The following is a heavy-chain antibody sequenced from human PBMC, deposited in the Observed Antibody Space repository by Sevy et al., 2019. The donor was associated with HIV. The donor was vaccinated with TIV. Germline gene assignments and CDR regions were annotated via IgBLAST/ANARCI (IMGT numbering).Heavy chain of an antibody. CDR3: ARAPSGSQGPGQYFHH. CDR1: GYTFTSYG. Sequence: ASVKVSCKTFGYTFTSYGISWVRQAPGQGLEWMGWISTYNGDTNSAQKLQGRVTMTTDTSTSTAYMELRNLRSDDTAVYYCARAPSGSQGPGQYFHHWGQGTLVTVSS. D-gene: IGHD1-26*01. V-gene: IGHV1-18*01. CDR2: ISTYNGDT. J-gene: IGHJ1*01.